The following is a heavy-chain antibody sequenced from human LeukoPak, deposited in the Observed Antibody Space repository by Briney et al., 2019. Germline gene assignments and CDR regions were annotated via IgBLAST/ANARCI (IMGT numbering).Heavy chain of an antibody. Sequence: SETLSLTCTVSGGSISSYYWSWIRQPPGKGLEWIGYIYTSGSTNYNPSLKSRVTISVDTSKNQFSLKLSSVTAADTAVYYCARSGGSSSSFFDYWGQGTLVTASS. D-gene: IGHD6-6*01. CDR2: IYTSGST. CDR3: ARSGGSSSSFFDY. CDR1: GGSISSYY. J-gene: IGHJ4*02. V-gene: IGHV4-4*09.